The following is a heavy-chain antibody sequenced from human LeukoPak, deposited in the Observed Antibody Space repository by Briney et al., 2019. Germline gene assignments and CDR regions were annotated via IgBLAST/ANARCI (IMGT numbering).Heavy chain of an antibody. V-gene: IGHV4-61*02. CDR3: ARGSPNYDIFTGYYTDY. Sequence: SSETLSLTCTVSGGSISSGSYYWSWIRQPAGKGLEWIGRIYTSGSTNYNPSLKSRVTISVDTSKNQFSLKLSSVTAADTVVYYCARGSPNYDIFTGYYTDYWGQGTLVTVSS. D-gene: IGHD3-9*01. J-gene: IGHJ4*02. CDR2: IYTSGST. CDR1: GGSISSGSYY.